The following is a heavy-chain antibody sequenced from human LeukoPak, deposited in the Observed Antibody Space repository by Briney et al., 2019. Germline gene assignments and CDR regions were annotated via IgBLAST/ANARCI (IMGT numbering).Heavy chain of an antibody. Sequence: PGGSLRLSCAVSGFTFSSYNMNWVRQAPGKGLEWVSSISTSSSYIYYADSVRGRFTISRDSAKNSLYLQMDSLRAEDTAVYYCARSRPGYFDYWGQGTLVTVSS. CDR2: ISTSSSYI. CDR3: ARSRPGYFDY. D-gene: IGHD1-1*01. V-gene: IGHV3-21*01. J-gene: IGHJ4*02. CDR1: GFTFSSYN.